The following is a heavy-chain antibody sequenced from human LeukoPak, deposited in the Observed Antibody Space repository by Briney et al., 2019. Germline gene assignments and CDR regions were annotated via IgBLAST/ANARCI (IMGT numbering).Heavy chain of an antibody. D-gene: IGHD3-3*01. CDR3: ARNYDFWSGYYTSWFDP. CDR1: GYTFTGYY. Sequence: ASVKVSCKASGYTFTGYYMHWVRQAPGQGLEWMGWINPNSGGTNYAQKFQGRVTMTRDTSISTAYMELSRLGSDDTAVYYCARNYDFWSGYYTSWFDPWGQGTLVTVSS. J-gene: IGHJ5*02. CDR2: INPNSGGT. V-gene: IGHV1-2*02.